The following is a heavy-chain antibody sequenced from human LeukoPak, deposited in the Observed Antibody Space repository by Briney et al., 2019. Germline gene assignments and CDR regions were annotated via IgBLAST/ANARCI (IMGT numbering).Heavy chain of an antibody. CDR3: ARHGEYDRSGYWFDP. J-gene: IGHJ5*02. Sequence: KPSETLSLTCTVSGGSTTSSNYYWGWIRQPPGKGLGWIGSIYYSGSTYYNPSLKSRVTISVDTSKNQFSLKLSSVTAADTAVYYCARHGEYDRSGYWFDPWGQGTLVTVSS. D-gene: IGHD3-22*01. V-gene: IGHV4-39*01. CDR2: IYYSGST. CDR1: GGSTTSSNYY.